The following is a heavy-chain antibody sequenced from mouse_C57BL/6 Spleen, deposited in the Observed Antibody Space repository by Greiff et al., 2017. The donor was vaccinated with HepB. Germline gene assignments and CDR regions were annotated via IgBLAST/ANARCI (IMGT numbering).Heavy chain of an antibody. J-gene: IGHJ2*01. D-gene: IGHD2-12*01. V-gene: IGHV10-1*01. Sequence: EVQGVESGGGLVQPKGSLKLSCAASGFSFNTYAMNWVRQAPGKGLEWVARIRSKSNNYATYYADSVKDRFTISRDDSESMLYLQMNNLKTEDTAVYYGVRHGVYDVFDYWGEGTTLTVSS. CDR2: IRSKSNNYAT. CDR3: VRHGVYDVFDY. CDR1: GFSFNTYA.